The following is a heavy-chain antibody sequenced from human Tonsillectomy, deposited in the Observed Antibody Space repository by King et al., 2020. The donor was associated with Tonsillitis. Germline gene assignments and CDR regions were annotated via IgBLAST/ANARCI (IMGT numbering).Heavy chain of an antibody. J-gene: IGHJ4*02. CDR3: ARTLTIFGVVIEYYFDY. CDR2: IYYSGST. CDR1: AGSISSYY. D-gene: IGHD3-3*01. V-gene: IGHV4-59*08. Sequence: QLQESGPGLVKPSETLSLTCTVSAGSISSYYWSWIRQPPGKGLEWIGYIYYSGSTNYNLSLKSRVTISVDTSKNQFSLKLSSVTAADTAVYYCARTLTIFGVVIEYYFDYWGQGTLVTVSS.